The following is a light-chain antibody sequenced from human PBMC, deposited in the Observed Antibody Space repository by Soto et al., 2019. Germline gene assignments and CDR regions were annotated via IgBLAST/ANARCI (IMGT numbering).Light chain of an antibody. CDR1: NSDVGTYNY. Sequence: QSALAQPPSASGSPGQSVTITCTGTNSDVGTYNYVSWYQHHPGKAPKFLIYEVSRRPFVVPDRFSGSKSGNTASLTVSGLQAEDEADYYCISHAGSNNLVFGGGTKLTVL. J-gene: IGLJ3*02. CDR2: EVS. CDR3: ISHAGSNNLV. V-gene: IGLV2-8*01.